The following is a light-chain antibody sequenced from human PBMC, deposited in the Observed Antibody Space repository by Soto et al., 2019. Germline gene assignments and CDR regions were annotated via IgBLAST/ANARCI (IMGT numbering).Light chain of an antibody. Sequence: QSVLTQPASLSGSPGQSITISCTGTSSDVGGYNYVSWYQQHPGKAPKLMIYDVSNRPSGVSNRFSGSKSGNTASLTISGLQAEDEADYYCSSYTSSSTPLYVFGTGTKVTLL. CDR1: SSDVGGYNY. V-gene: IGLV2-14*01. J-gene: IGLJ1*01. CDR3: SSYTSSSTPLYV. CDR2: DVS.